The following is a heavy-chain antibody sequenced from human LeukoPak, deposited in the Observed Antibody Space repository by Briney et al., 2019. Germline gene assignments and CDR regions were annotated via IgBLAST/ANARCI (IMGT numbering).Heavy chain of an antibody. CDR2: ISSSGSTI. CDR1: GFTFSDYY. D-gene: IGHD2-15*01. J-gene: IGHJ6*02. V-gene: IGHV3-11*01. Sequence: GGSLRLSCAASGFTFSDYYMSWIRQAPGKGLEWVSYISSSGSTIYYADSVKGRFTISRDNAKNSLYLQMNSLRAEDTAVYYCARDLSAVVAVTLVWGQGTTVSVPS. CDR3: ARDLSAVVAVTLV.